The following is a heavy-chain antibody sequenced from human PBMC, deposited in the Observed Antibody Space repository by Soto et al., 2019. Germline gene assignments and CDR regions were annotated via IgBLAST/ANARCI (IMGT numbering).Heavy chain of an antibody. J-gene: IGHJ5*02. CDR1: GYTFTSYD. D-gene: IGHD2-2*01. CDR2: MNPNSGNT. Sequence: ASVNVSCKASGYTFTSYDINRVRQATGQGLEWMGWMNPNSGNTGYAQKFQGRVTMTRNTSISTAYMELSSLRSEDTAVYYCARGSSAVVVPAARNCFDPWGQGTLVT. V-gene: IGHV1-8*01. CDR3: ARGSSAVVVPAARNCFDP.